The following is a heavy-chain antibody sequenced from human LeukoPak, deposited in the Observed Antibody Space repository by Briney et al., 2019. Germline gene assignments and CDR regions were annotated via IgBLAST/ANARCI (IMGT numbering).Heavy chain of an antibody. Sequence: SVKVPCKASGGTFSSYAISWVRQAPGQGLEWMGGIIPIFGTANYAQKCQGRVTITTDESTSTAYMELSSLRSEDTAVYYCARVISADYYYYMDVWGKGTTVTVSS. CDR2: IIPIFGTA. D-gene: IGHD2-21*01. CDR3: ARVISADYYYYMDV. V-gene: IGHV1-69*05. J-gene: IGHJ6*03. CDR1: GGTFSSYA.